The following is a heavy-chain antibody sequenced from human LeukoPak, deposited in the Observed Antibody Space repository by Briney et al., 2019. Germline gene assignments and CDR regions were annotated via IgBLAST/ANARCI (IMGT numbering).Heavy chain of an antibody. CDR1: GFTFSSFA. J-gene: IGHJ3*02. CDR2: ISSSGTYV. CDR3: ARASSKQLAGYLPDGFDI. Sequence: QSGRSLRLSCAASGFTFSSFAMHWVRQAPGKGLEWVSSISSSGTYVYYADSVKGRFTISRDNAKNSLSLQMNSLRADDAAVYYCARASSKQLAGYLPDGFDIWGQGAMVTVSS. V-gene: IGHV3-21*01. D-gene: IGHD3-9*01.